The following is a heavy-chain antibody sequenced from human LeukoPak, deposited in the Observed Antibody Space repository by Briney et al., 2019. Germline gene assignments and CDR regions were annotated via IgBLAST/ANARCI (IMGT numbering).Heavy chain of an antibody. J-gene: IGHJ4*02. CDR1: GYAFNDYF. Sequence: GASVKVSCKATGYAFNDYFMHWVRQAPGQGLEWMGEINPSSGGTNYAQKFQARVTMTRDTSISTAYMELSRLTSDDTAVYYCARRGYSAYDIAYWGQGTLVTDSS. CDR2: INPSSGGT. V-gene: IGHV1-2*02. CDR3: ARRGYSAYDIAY. D-gene: IGHD5-12*01.